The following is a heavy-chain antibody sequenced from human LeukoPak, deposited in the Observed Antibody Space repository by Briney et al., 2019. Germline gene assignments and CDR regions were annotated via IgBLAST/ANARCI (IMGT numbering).Heavy chain of an antibody. CDR2: IKEDGSEK. CDR3: ARGGHSSFDY. J-gene: IGHJ4*02. CDR1: GLTFSNYW. V-gene: IGHV3-7*04. Sequence: GGSLRLSCAASGLTFSNYWMTWVRQAPGKGLEWVANIKEDGSEKYYVDSVKGRFTISRDNAKNTLYLQMNSLRAEDTAVYYCARGGHSSFDYWGQGALVTVSS. D-gene: IGHD3-10*01.